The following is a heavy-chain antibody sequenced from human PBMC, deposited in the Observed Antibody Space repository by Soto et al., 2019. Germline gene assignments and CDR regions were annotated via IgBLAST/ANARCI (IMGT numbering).Heavy chain of an antibody. CDR1: VYTFTGYY. CDR2: IKPNSGVT. V-gene: IGHV1-2*02. CDR3: ARGGGGVIVGPGLDV. Sequence: QVQLVQSGAEVKKPGASVKVSCQASVYTFTGYYIHWVRQAPGQGLGRMGCIKPNSGVTYYEQNLQVRFTITGDTSVRTAYMELNSLNSDDTGVYDCARGGGGVIVGPGLDVCGQGTTVAVS. J-gene: IGHJ6*02. D-gene: IGHD3-10*01.